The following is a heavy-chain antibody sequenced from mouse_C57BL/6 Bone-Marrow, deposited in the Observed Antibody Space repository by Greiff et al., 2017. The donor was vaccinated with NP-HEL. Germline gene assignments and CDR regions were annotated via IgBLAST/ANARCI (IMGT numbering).Heavy chain of an antibody. J-gene: IGHJ2*01. D-gene: IGHD2-4*01. Sequence: QVQLQQPGAELVKPGASVKLSCKASGYTFTSYWMQWVKQRPGQGLEWIGEIDPSDSYTNYNQKFKGKATLTVDTSSSTAYMQLSSLTSEDSAVYYCARWDYDGYWGQGTTLTVSS. CDR1: GYTFTSYW. V-gene: IGHV1-50*01. CDR3: ARWDYDGY. CDR2: IDPSDSYT.